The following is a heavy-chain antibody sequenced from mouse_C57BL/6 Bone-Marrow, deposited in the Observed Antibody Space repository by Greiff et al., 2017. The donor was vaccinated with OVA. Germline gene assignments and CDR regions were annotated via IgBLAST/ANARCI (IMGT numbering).Heavy chain of an antibody. CDR2: ISSGGSYT. V-gene: IGHV5-6*01. CDR1: GFTFSSYG. Sequence: EVMLVESGGDLVKPGGSLKLSCAASGFTFSSYGMSWVRQTPDKRLEWVATISSGGSYTYYPDSVKGRFTISRDNAKNTLYLQMSSLKSEDTAMYYCARVIYYDYGVDYWGQGTTLTVSS. D-gene: IGHD2-4*01. J-gene: IGHJ2*01. CDR3: ARVIYYDYGVDY.